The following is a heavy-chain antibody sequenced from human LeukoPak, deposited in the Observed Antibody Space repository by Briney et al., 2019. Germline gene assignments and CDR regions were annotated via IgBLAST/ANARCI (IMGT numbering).Heavy chain of an antibody. J-gene: IGHJ4*02. V-gene: IGHV1-24*01. CDR1: VYTLTELS. CDR2: FDPEDGET. D-gene: IGHD3-3*01. Sequence: ASVKVSCKVSVYTLTELSMHWVRQAPGKGLEWMGGFDPEDGETIYAQKFQGRVTMTEDTSTDTAYMELSSLRSEDTAVYYCATTYSGDITIFGVVINYWGQGTLVTVSS. CDR3: ATTYSGDITIFGVVINY.